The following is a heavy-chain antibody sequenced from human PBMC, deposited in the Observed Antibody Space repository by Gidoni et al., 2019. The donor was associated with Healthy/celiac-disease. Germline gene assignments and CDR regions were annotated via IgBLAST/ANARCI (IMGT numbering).Heavy chain of an antibody. Sequence: QVQLAPSGAARTQPGASVKVSRQASGYTFTSHHVHRVRQAPGQGLEWMGIINPSGGSASYAQKFQGRVAMTRDTSTSTVYMGLSSLRSEDTAVYYCAREARGDIVVVVAATRGYGMDVWGQGTTVTVSS. J-gene: IGHJ6*02. CDR1: GYTFTSHH. V-gene: IGHV1-46*01. CDR2: INPSGGSA. D-gene: IGHD2-15*01. CDR3: AREARGDIVVVVAATRGYGMDV.